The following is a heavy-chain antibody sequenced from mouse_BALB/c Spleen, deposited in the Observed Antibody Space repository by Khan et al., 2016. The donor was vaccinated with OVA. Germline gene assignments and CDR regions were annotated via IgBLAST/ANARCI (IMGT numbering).Heavy chain of an antibody. D-gene: IGHD1-2*01. V-gene: IGHV1-77*01. CDR3: AEKKYFGYTLAY. Sequence: QVQLQQSGTELVRPGASVNLSCKASGYTFTDFYINWVKQRSGQGLEWIGEISPGSGDTYYNEKFKGKATLTADKSSSTAYMQLSSLTSEASAVFFCAEKKYFGYTLAYWDQETLDTIYA. J-gene: IGHJ3*01. CDR1: GYTFTDFY. CDR2: ISPGSGDT.